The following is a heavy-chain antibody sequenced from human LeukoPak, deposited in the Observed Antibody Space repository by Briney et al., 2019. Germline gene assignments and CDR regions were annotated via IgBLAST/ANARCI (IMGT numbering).Heavy chain of an antibody. J-gene: IGHJ6*03. Sequence: GGSLRLSCAASGFTFSSYWMHWVRQAPGKGLVWVSRINTDGSSTNYADSVKGRFTISRDNAKNTLYLQVDSLRAEDTAVYYCARGRHLYSYAYDYYMDVWGEGTTVTISS. CDR2: INTDGSST. D-gene: IGHD5-18*01. CDR3: ARGRHLYSYAYDYYMDV. CDR1: GFTFSSYW. V-gene: IGHV3-74*01.